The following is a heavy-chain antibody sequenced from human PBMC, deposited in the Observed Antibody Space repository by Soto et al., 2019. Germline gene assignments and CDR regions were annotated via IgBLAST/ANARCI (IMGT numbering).Heavy chain of an antibody. Sequence: QVQLQESGPGLVKPSETLSLTCTVSGGSISSYYWSWIRQPPGKGLEWIGYIYYSGSTNYNPSLKSRVTISVDTSKNQFSLKLSSVPAADTAVYYCARLRGAALDCWGQGTLVTVSS. CDR2: IYYSGST. J-gene: IGHJ4*02. V-gene: IGHV4-59*01. CDR1: GGSISSYY. CDR3: ARLRGAALDC. D-gene: IGHD2-15*01.